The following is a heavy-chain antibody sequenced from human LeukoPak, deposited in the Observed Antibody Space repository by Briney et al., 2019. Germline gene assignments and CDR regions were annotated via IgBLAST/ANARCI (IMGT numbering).Heavy chain of an antibody. CDR3: AKEYSSSFFAGSFAFDI. Sequence: GGXXXLXCAXXXXTFSSYAMSWVRQAPGKGLEWVSAISGSGGSTYYADSVKGRFTISRDNSKNTLYLQMDSLRAEDTAVYYCAKEYSSSFFAGSFAFDIWGQGTMVTVSS. CDR2: ISGSGGST. CDR1: XXTFSSYA. J-gene: IGHJ3*02. V-gene: IGHV3-23*01. D-gene: IGHD6-6*01.